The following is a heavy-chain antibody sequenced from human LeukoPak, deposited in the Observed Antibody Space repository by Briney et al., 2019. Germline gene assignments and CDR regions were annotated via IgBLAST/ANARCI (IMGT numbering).Heavy chain of an antibody. D-gene: IGHD2-2*01. CDR1: GFTFSSYA. Sequence: GGSLRLSCAASGFTFSSYAMHWVRQAPGKGLEWVAVISYDGSNKYYADSVKGRFTISRDNSKNTLYLQMNSLRAEDTAVYYCARVTLGYCSSTSCYGGYGWFDPWGQGTLVTVSS. CDR2: ISYDGSNK. V-gene: IGHV3-30-3*01. J-gene: IGHJ5*02. CDR3: ARVTLGYCSSTSCYGGYGWFDP.